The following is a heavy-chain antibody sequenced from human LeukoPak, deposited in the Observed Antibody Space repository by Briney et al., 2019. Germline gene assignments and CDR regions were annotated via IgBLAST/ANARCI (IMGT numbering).Heavy chain of an antibody. CDR2: INAGNGNT. D-gene: IGHD3-22*01. J-gene: IGHJ4*02. V-gene: IGHV1-3*01. Sequence: GASVKVSCKTSGHTFTNYAMQWVRQAPGHRLEWMGWINAGNGNTKYSQKFQGRVTITRDTSASTAYMELSGLRSEDTAVYYCARDLARGTEMIITTLFDYWGQGTLVTVSS. CDR3: ARDLARGTEMIITTLFDY. CDR1: GHTFTNYA.